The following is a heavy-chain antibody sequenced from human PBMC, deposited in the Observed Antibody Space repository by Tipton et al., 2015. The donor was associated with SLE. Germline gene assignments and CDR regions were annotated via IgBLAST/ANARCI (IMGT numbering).Heavy chain of an antibody. D-gene: IGHD3-3*01. CDR2: VSHSRST. V-gene: IGHV4-38-2*01. CDR1: GSSISDGYY. J-gene: IGHJ6*03. Sequence: GLVKPSETLSLTCGVSGSSISDGYYWGWIRQPPGKGLEWIGEVSHSRSTNYNPSLKSRGTISLDTSNNQFSLRLSSVTAADTAVYYCVRAVSGYFNFCYMDVWGRGTTVTISS. CDR3: VRAVSGYFNFCYMDV.